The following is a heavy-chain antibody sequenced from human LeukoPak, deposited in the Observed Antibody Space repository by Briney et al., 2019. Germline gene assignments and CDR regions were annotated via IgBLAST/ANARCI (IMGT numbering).Heavy chain of an antibody. Sequence: SVKVSCKASGGTFSSYAISWVRQAPGQGLEWMGGIIPIFGTANYAQKFQGRVTITTDESTSTAYMELSSLRSEDTAVCYCARAPWDYYGSGSYYPGGYYYYMDVWGKGTTVTVSS. CDR2: IIPIFGTA. J-gene: IGHJ6*03. V-gene: IGHV1-69*05. CDR1: GGTFSSYA. CDR3: ARAPWDYYGSGSYYPGGYYYYMDV. D-gene: IGHD3-10*01.